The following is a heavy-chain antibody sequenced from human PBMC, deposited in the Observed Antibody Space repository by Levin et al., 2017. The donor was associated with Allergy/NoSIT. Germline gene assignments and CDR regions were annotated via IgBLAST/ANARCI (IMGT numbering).Heavy chain of an antibody. D-gene: IGHD3-10*01. J-gene: IGHJ5*02. CDR3: ARRRGNVISGWFDP. Sequence: SCTVSGDSLSSGDYYWSWIRQPPGKGLEWIGYIYYSGSSYYNPSLKSRLTMSVDTSKNQFSLNLSSVSAADTAVYYCARRRGNVISGWFDPWGQGTLVTVSS. CDR1: GDSLSSGDYY. CDR2: IYYSGSS. V-gene: IGHV4-30-4*01.